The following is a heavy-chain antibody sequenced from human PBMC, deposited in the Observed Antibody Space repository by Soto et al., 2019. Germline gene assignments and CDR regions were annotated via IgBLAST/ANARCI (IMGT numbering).Heavy chain of an antibody. CDR3: ARGPPYYYGSGSYEYFQH. J-gene: IGHJ1*01. Sequence: QVQLQQWGAGLLKPSETLSLTCAVYGGSFSGYYWSWIRQPPGKGLEWIGEINHSGSTNYNPSLKSRVTISVDTSKNQFSLKLISVTAADTAVYYCARGPPYYYGSGSYEYFQHWGQGTLVTVSS. D-gene: IGHD3-10*01. V-gene: IGHV4-34*01. CDR1: GGSFSGYY. CDR2: INHSGST.